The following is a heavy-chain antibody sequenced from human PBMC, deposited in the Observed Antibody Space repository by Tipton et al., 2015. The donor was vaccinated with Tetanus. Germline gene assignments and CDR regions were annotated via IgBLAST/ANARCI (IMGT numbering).Heavy chain of an antibody. CDR2: ISSTSSYI. J-gene: IGHJ4*02. V-gene: IGHV3-21*01. CDR1: KFSFSRHS. Sequence: GSLRLSCAASKFSFSRHSMNWVRQAPGKGLEWVASISSTSSYIYYADSVKGRFTISRDNAKNSVYLQMSSLRADDTAVYYCASGSTLDYWGQGALVSVSS. D-gene: IGHD6-25*01. CDR3: ASGSTLDY.